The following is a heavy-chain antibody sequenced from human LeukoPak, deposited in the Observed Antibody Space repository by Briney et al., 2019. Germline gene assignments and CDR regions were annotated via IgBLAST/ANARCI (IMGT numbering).Heavy chain of an antibody. V-gene: IGHV4-59*11. Sequence: PSETLSLTCTISGGSISPHHWGWIRQPPGKGLEWIGYISHSGSTNYSPSLKSRVTISVDTSKNQFSLKLSSVTAADTALYYCARGPGTWYYYWGQGTLVTVSS. D-gene: IGHD6-13*01. J-gene: IGHJ4*02. CDR3: ARGPGTWYYY. CDR2: ISHSGST. CDR1: GGSISPHH.